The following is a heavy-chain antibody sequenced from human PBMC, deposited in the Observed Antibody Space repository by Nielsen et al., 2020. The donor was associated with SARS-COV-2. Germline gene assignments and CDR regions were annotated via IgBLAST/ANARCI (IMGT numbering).Heavy chain of an antibody. J-gene: IGHJ6*02. CDR1: GFTLNNYG. CDR2: ISYEGRKQ. CDR3: AKRRAVFMLTFGGEGAMDV. D-gene: IGHD3-16*01. Sequence: GESLKISCAAPGFTLNNYGFYWVRQAPGKGLEWVASISYEGRKQYYADSLAGRLTVSRDTAKNTVYLQMNSLSVEDTGVYHCAKRRAVFMLTFGGEGAMDVWGQGTTVSVSS. V-gene: IGHV3-30*18.